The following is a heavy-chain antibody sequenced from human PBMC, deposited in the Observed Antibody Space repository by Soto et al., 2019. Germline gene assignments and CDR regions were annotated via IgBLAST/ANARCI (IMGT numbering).Heavy chain of an antibody. Sequence: GGSLRLSCAASGFTFNNYAMNWVRQAPGKGLEWVSAVSGSAGLTYYADSVKGRFTISRDNSKNTLYLQMNSLSAEDTAVYYCAKDPYSSGGGHFDYWGLGTLVTVSS. CDR2: VSGSAGLT. CDR3: AKDPYSSGGGHFDY. D-gene: IGHD6-19*01. V-gene: IGHV3-23*01. J-gene: IGHJ4*02. CDR1: GFTFNNYA.